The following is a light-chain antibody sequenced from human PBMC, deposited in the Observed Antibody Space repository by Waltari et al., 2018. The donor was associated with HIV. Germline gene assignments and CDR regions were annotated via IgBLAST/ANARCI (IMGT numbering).Light chain of an antibody. CDR1: QGVSDN. CDR3: QQYNDWPPWT. V-gene: IGKV3-15*01. CDR2: GAS. J-gene: IGKJ1*01. Sequence: EIVMTQSPATLSVSPGETATLSCRASQGVSDNLAWYQQKPGQAPRLLIYGASFRATGIPVRFSGRGSGTEFTLTISSLQSEDFAIYYCQQYNDWPPWTFGQGTNVEIK.